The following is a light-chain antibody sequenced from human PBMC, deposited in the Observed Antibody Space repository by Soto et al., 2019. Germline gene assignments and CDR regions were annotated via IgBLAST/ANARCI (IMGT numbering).Light chain of an antibody. CDR3: ASFRSGTILV. V-gene: IGLV2-14*01. Sequence: QSALTQPASVSGSPGQSVTISCTGTRSDIGDTNYISWYQHPPGKAPKLLIYEVNNRPSGVSKRFSGSKAGNTASLTISGLLDDDEADYFCASFRSGTILVFGSGTKVTVL. CDR1: RSDIGDTNY. J-gene: IGLJ1*01. CDR2: EVN.